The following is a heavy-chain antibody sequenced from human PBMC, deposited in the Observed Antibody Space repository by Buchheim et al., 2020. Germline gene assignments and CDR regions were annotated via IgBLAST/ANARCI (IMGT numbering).Heavy chain of an antibody. CDR3: ARVNGAAAGNGPWFDP. J-gene: IGHJ5*02. CDR2: INHSGST. D-gene: IGHD6-13*01. Sequence: QVQLQQWGAGLLKPSETLSLTCAVYGGSFSGYYWSWIRQPPGKGLEWIGEINHSGSTNYNPSLKSRVTISVDTSKTQFSLKLSSVTAADTAVYYCARVNGAAAGNGPWFDPWGQGTL. V-gene: IGHV4-34*01. CDR1: GGSFSGYY.